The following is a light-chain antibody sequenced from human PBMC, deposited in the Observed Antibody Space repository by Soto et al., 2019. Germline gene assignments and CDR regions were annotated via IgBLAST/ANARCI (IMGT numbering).Light chain of an antibody. CDR1: SSDVGSYNL. CDR2: EVS. V-gene: IGLV2-23*02. CDR3: CSYAGSSTSFF. J-gene: IGLJ1*01. Sequence: QSALTQPASVSGSPGQSITISCTGTSSDVGSYNLVSWYQQHPGKAPKLMIYEVSKRPSGVSNRFSGSKSGNTASLTISGLQAEDEADYYCCSYAGSSTSFFFGPGTKSPS.